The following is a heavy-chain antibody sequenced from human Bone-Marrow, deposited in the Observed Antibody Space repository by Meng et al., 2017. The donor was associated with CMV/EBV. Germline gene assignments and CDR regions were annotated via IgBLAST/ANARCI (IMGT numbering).Heavy chain of an antibody. CDR1: GVDFSAHG. V-gene: IGHV3-30*02. Sequence: GGSLRLSCAASGVDFSAHGMHWVRQAPGKGLEWVAFIRYDGSYKSYADSVKGRFTISRDNSKNTLYLQMNSLRAEDTAVYYCAIVGATDLLHAFDIWGQGTMVTVSS. CDR3: AIVGATDLLHAFDI. D-gene: IGHD1-26*01. CDR2: IRYDGSYK. J-gene: IGHJ3*02.